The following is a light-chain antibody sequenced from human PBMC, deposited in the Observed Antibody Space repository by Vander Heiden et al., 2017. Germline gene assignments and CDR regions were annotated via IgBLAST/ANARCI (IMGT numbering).Light chain of an antibody. V-gene: IGLV3-25*03. CDR3: QSADSSGADVV. J-gene: IGLJ3*02. Sequence: SYELTQPPSVSVSPGQTARITCSGDALSKQYALCYQQKPGQAPVLVMYKDSERSSGLPDRFSGSSSGTTVTLTISRVQAEDEADYYCQSADSSGADVVFGGGTKLTVL. CDR1: ALSKQY. CDR2: KDS.